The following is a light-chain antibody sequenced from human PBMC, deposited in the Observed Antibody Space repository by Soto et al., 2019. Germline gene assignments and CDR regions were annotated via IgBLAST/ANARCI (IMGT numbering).Light chain of an antibody. V-gene: IGLV2-14*03. CDR3: SSYTTSNTRQSV. CDR2: DVS. J-gene: IGLJ1*01. CDR1: SSDVGGYNY. Sequence: QSVLTQPAPVSGSPGQSITISCTGTSSDVGGYNYVSWYQHHPGKAPKPIIYDVSNRPSGVSIRFSGSKSDNTASLTISGLQPEDEADYHCSSYTTSNTRQSVFGTGTKVTVL.